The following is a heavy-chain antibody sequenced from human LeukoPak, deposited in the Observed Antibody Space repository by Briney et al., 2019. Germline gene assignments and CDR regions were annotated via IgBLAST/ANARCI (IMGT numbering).Heavy chain of an antibody. CDR3: AKDSSAYESSGYYYDY. D-gene: IGHD3-22*01. V-gene: IGHV3-30*02. Sequence: PGGSLRLSCAASGFTFSIYGMHWVRQAPGKGLEWLAFIRYDGSNKYYADSVKGRFTISRDNSKNTLYLQMNSLRVDDTAVYYCAKDSSAYESSGYYYDYWGQGTLVPVSS. CDR2: IRYDGSNK. J-gene: IGHJ4*02. CDR1: GFTFSIYG.